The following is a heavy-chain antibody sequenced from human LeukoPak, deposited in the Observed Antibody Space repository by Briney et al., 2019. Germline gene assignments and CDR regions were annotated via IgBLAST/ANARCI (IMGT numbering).Heavy chain of an antibody. J-gene: IGHJ4*02. V-gene: IGHV4-34*01. CDR1: GGSFSGYY. CDR2: INHSGST. Sequence: SETLSLTCAVYGGSFSGYYWSWIRQPPGKGLEWIGEINHSGSTNYNPSLKSRVTISVDTSKNQFSLKLSSVTAADTAVYYCARWGKKRNYFDYWGQGTLVTVSS. D-gene: IGHD3-16*01. CDR3: ARWGKKRNYFDY.